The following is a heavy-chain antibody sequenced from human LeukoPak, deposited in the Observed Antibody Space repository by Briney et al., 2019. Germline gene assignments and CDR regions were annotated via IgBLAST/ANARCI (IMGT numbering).Heavy chain of an antibody. V-gene: IGHV4-34*01. CDR1: GGSFSGYY. Sequence: SETLSLTCAVYGGSFSGYYWSWIRRPPGKGLEWIGEINLGGSTNYNPSLKTRVTISVDTSKNHFSLKLSSVTAADTAVYYCATRSSIAXXXDYWGQGTLVTVSS. CDR2: INLGGST. J-gene: IGHJ4*02. CDR3: ATRSSIAXXXDY. D-gene: IGHD6-6*01.